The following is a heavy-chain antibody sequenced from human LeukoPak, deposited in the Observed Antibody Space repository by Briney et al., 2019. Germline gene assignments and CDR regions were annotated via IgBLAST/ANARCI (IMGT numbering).Heavy chain of an antibody. J-gene: IGHJ4*02. CDR3: ARILNGNAGCYSY. CDR2: IFYSGTT. D-gene: IGHD3-9*01. CDR1: GGSISGSIYY. Sequence: SETLSLTCTVSGGSISGSIYYWAWIRQPPGKRLEWIGSIFYSGTTYYNPSLKTRVTISVDTSRNQFSLNLKSVTDADTAQYYCARILNGNAGCYSYWGQGPLVTVSS. V-gene: IGHV4-39*01.